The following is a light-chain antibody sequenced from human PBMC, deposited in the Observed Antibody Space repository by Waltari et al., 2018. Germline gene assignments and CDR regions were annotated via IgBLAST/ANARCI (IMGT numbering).Light chain of an antibody. CDR1: QSVSRT. J-gene: IGKJ1*01. V-gene: IGKV3-20*01. CDR3: QHYVRLPAT. Sequence: IVLTQSPVTLSLSPGERATLSCRASQSVSRTLAWYQQKPGQAPRLLIYGASTRATGIPDRFSGSGSGTDFSLTISRLEPEDFAVYYCQHYVRLPATFGQGTKVEIK. CDR2: GAS.